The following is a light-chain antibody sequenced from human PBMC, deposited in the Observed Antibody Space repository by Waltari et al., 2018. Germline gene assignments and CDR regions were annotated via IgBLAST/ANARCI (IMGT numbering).Light chain of an antibody. CDR3: SAWDDSLNGVV. CDR2: TNN. V-gene: IGLV1-44*01. J-gene: IGLJ2*01. CDR1: SSNIGSNP. Sequence: QSVLTQPPSASGTPGQRVAISCSGSSSNIGSNPVNWAQQPPATAPKLLIYTNNPRPSGVPDRFAGSKSGTSASLAISGLQSEDEDNYYCSAWDDSLNGVVFGGGT.